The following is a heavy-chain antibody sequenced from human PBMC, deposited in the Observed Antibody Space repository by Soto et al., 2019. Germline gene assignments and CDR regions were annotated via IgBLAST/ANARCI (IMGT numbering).Heavy chain of an antibody. Sequence: PGGSLRLSCAASGFTFSSYWMSWVRQAPGKGLEWVANIKQDGSEKYYVDSVKGRFTISRDNAKNSLYLQMNSLRAEDTAVYYCARARRRYYDFWSGYYKEDYYYHGMDVWGQGTTVTVSS. CDR3: ARARRRYYDFWSGYYKEDYYYHGMDV. J-gene: IGHJ6*02. V-gene: IGHV3-7*01. CDR1: GFTFSSYW. CDR2: IKQDGSEK. D-gene: IGHD3-3*01.